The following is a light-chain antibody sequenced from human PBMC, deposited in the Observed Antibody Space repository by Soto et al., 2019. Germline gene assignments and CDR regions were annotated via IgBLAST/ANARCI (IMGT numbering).Light chain of an antibody. CDR2: AAS. CDR1: QGISSY. Sequence: AIRMTQSPSSFSASTGDRVTITCRASQGISSYLAWYQQKPGKAPKLLIYAASTLQSGVPSRFSGSGSGTEFTLTISSLQPEDFATYYCQQLNSYPPSITFGQGTRLEIK. CDR3: QQLNSYPPSIT. V-gene: IGKV1-8*01. J-gene: IGKJ5*01.